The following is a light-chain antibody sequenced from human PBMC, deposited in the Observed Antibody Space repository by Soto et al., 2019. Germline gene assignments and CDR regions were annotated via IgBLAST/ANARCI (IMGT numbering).Light chain of an antibody. CDR3: CSYAGSYT. J-gene: IGLJ2*01. Sequence: QSVLTQPPSASGTPGQRVTISCSGSSSNIGSNTVNWYQQLPGTAPKLLIYSNNQRPSGVPDRFSGSKSGNTASLTISGLQAEDEADYYCCSYAGSYTFGGGTKVTVL. V-gene: IGLV1-44*01. CDR2: SNN. CDR1: SSNIGSNT.